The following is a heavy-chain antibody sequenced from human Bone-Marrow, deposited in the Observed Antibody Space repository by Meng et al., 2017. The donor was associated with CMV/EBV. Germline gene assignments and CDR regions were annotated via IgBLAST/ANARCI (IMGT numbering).Heavy chain of an antibody. Sequence: SVKVSCKASGGTFSSYANSWVRQTPGQGLEWMGGIIPIFGTANYAQKFQGRVTITTDNSTSTAYMELSSLRSEDTAVYYCASSARDTIRWLFDYWGQGTLVTVSS. J-gene: IGHJ4*02. V-gene: IGHV1-69*05. D-gene: IGHD5-12*01. CDR1: GGTFSSYA. CDR3: ASSARDTIRWLFDY. CDR2: IIPIFGTA.